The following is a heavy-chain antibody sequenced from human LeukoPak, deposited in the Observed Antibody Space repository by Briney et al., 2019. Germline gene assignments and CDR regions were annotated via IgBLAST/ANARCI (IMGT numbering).Heavy chain of an antibody. CDR2: INPSGGST. V-gene: IGHV1-46*01. CDR3: ASVGSGMDV. CDR1: GYTFTSYD. J-gene: IGHJ6*02. Sequence: ASVNVSGKASGYTFTSYDIHWGGQAAGQGLEWMGMINPSGGSTTYAHKFQGRGTRTRETSTSTLYMELSSLKSEDAAVYYCASVGSGMDVWGQGTTVTVSS.